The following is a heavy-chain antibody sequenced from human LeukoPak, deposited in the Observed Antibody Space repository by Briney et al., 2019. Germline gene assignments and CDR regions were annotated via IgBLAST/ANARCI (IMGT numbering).Heavy chain of an antibody. CDR3: ARDLRVAAAGTGWFDP. Sequence: SETLSLTCTVSGGSFASGGYYWSWVRQPPGKGLEWIATIHYSGSTYYNAPLKSRVTISVDTSKNQFSLKLSSVTAADTAVYYCARDLRVAAAGTGWFDPWGQGTLVTVSS. D-gene: IGHD6-13*01. J-gene: IGHJ5*02. CDR2: IHYSGST. CDR1: GGSFASGGYY. V-gene: IGHV4-39*02.